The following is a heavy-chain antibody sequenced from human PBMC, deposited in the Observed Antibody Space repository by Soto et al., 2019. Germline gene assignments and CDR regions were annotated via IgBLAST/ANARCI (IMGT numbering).Heavy chain of an antibody. D-gene: IGHD4-4*01. V-gene: IGHV3-15*07. CDR3: TTVSYSNIGS. CDR1: GFTFSTTW. J-gene: IGHJ4*02. CDR2: IGSKTEGWTT. Sequence: EVQLVESGGGLVKPGGSLRLSCVASGFTFSTTWMNWVRQAPGKGLEWVGRIGSKTEGWTTNYAAPVKGRFTISRDDSKNTLYLQMDSLKTEDTAVYYCTTVSYSNIGSWGQGILVTVSS.